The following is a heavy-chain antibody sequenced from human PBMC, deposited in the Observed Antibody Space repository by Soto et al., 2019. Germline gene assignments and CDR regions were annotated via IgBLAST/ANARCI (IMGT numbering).Heavy chain of an antibody. V-gene: IGHV4-34*02. D-gene: IGHD3-10*01. CDR3: ARRYYGSGSYFDP. J-gene: IGHJ5*02. CDR1: GGSSSGYY. CDR2: INHSGST. Sequence: QVQLQQWGAGLLKPSETLSLTCAVYGGSSSGYYCSWIRQSPGKGLEWIGEINHSGSTNYNPSLKSRVTMSVDTSKNQFSLKLSSVTAADTAVYYCARRYYGSGSYFDPWGQGTLVTVSS.